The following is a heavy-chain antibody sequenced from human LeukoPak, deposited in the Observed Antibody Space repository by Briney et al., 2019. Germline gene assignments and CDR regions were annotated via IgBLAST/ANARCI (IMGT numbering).Heavy chain of an antibody. CDR1: GGSISSSSYY. D-gene: IGHD6-13*01. Sequence: SETLSLTCTVSGGSISSSSYYWGWIRQPPGKGLEWIGSIYHSGSTYYNPSLKSRVTISVDTSKNQFSLRLGPVTAADTAVYYCARVTGYMTEDYFDYWGQGTLITVSS. V-gene: IGHV4-39*07. J-gene: IGHJ4*02. CDR2: IYHSGST. CDR3: ARVTGYMTEDYFDY.